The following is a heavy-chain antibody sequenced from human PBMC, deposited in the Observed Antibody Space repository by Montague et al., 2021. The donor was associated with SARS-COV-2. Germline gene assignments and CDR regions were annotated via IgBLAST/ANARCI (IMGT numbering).Heavy chain of an antibody. J-gene: IGHJ3*02. D-gene: IGHD3-3*01. V-gene: IGHV4-34*01. CDR3: ARGTGPRSITLFGVIISGHVFDI. CDR1: GGSFSGYY. CDR2: INHRGST. Sequence: SETLSLTCAVYGGSFSGYYWSWIRQPPGKGLEWIGEINHRGSTNYNPSLENRVIISVDTSKNQSSLKLSSVTAADTAVYYCARGTGPRSITLFGVIISGHVFDIWGQGTMVTVSS.